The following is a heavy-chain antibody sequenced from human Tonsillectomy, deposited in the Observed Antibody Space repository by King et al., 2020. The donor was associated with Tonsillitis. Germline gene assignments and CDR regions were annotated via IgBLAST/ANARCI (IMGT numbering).Heavy chain of an antibody. CDR3: AKASIAVAGRGWFDP. J-gene: IGHJ5*02. CDR1: GGSNNIRNYY. D-gene: IGHD6-19*01. CDR2: IYYSGST. Sequence: QLQESGPGLVRPSETLSLTCFVSGGSNNIRNYYWGWIRQPPGKGLEWIGNIYYSGSTYYNPSLRSRVTISVDTSKNHFSLKLRSVTAADTAVYYFAKASIAVAGRGWFDPWGQGTLVTVSS. V-gene: IGHV4-39*02.